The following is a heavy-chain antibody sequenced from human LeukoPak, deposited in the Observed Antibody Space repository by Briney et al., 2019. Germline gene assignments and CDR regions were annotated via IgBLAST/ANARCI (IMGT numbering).Heavy chain of an antibody. CDR2: NSGSSGAI. CDR1: GFTFSTYD. CDR3: ARDQYSSDAFDI. V-gene: IGHV3-48*04. D-gene: IGHD5-18*01. J-gene: IGHJ3*02. Sequence: PGGSLRLSCAASGFTFSTYDRNWVRQAPGKGLEGVSCNSGSSGAISYADSVKGRFTISRDNARNSLYLQMNSLRAEDTAVYYCARDQYSSDAFDIWGQGTMVTVSS.